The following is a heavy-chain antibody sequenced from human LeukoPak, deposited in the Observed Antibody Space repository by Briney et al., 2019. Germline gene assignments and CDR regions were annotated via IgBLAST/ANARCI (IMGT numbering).Heavy chain of an antibody. CDR1: GYTFTGYY. V-gene: IGHV1-46*01. J-gene: IGHJ5*02. CDR2: INPSGGST. CDR3: ARGVRVTSGWPNWFDP. D-gene: IGHD6-19*01. Sequence: ASVKVSCKASGYTFTGYYMHWVRQAPGQGLEWMGIINPSGGSTSYAQKFQGRVTMTRDTSTSTVYMELSSLRSEDTAVYYCARGVRVTSGWPNWFDPWGQGTLVTVSS.